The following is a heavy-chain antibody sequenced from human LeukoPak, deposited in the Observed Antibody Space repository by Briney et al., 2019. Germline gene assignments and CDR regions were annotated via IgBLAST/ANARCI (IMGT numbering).Heavy chain of an antibody. CDR2: IWYDGSNK. CDR3: AKDSGGYYFHY. J-gene: IGHJ4*02. V-gene: IGHV3-33*06. Sequence: GRSLRLSCAASGFTFSSYGMHWVRQAPGKGLEWVAVIWYDGSNKYYADSVKGRFTISRDNSKNTLYLQMNSLRVEDTAVYYCAKDSGGYYFHYWGQGTLVTVSS. CDR1: GFTFSSYG.